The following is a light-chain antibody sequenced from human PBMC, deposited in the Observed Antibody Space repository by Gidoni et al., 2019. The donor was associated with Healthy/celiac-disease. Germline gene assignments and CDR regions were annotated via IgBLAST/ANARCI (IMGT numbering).Light chain of an antibody. J-gene: IGKJ2*01. CDR3: MQALQTPKT. CDR2: LGA. CDR1: QSLLHSNGYNY. Sequence: DLVMPQSPLSLPVTPGEPASLSCRSSQSLLHSNGYNYLDWYMQKPGQSPQLLIYLGANRASGVPDRFSGSGSGTDFTLKISRVEAEDVGVYYCMQALQTPKTFXXXTKLEIK. V-gene: IGKV2-28*01.